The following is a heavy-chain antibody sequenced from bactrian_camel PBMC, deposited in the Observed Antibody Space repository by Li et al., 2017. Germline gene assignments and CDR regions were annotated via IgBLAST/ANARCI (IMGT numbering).Heavy chain of an antibody. J-gene: IGHJ7*01. D-gene: IGHD1*01. CDR2: IWTGGGTT. Sequence: QVQLVESGGGSVQSGGSLRLSCVVSHHYTRWTVAWFRQAPGKEREGVAAIWTGGGTTYYADSVKGRFTISQDNANDTLFLQMNSLKLEDSATYYCAADSRLRCSAFLYRSAGSDGAGMDYWGKGTQVTVS. CDR1: HHYTRWT. V-gene: IGHV3S54*01.